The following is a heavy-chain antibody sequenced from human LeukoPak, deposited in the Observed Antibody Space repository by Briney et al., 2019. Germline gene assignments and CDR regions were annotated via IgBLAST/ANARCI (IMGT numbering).Heavy chain of an antibody. D-gene: IGHD2-15*01. V-gene: IGHV6-1*01. CDR2: TYYRSKWYF. CDR3: ARGGLVGSDRGWFGP. Sequence: SQTLSLTCAISGDSVSSNIAGWSWVRQSPSRGLEWLGRTYYRSKWYFDYAESVKSQISINPDTSKNQFSLQLNSVTPEDTAVYYCARGGLVGSDRGWFGPWGQGILVTVSS. J-gene: IGHJ5*02. CDR1: GDSVSSNIAG.